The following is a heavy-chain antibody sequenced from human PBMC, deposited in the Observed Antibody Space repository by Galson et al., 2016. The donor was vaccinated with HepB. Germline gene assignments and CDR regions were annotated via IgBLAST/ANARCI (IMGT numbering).Heavy chain of an antibody. J-gene: IGHJ6*02. CDR3: AKAPDSSGGDVRRAYGMDV. D-gene: IGHD6-19*01. Sequence: SLRHSCAASGFTFSSYAMSWVRQAPGKGLEWVSAISGSGGSTYYADSVKGRFTISRDNSKNTLYLQMNRLRAEDTAVYYCAKAPDSSGGDVRRAYGMDVWGQGTTVTFSS. CDR2: ISGSGGST. V-gene: IGHV3-23*01. CDR1: GFTFSSYA.